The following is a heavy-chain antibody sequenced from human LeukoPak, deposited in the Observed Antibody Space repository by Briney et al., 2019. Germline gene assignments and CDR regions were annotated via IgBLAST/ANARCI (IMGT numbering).Heavy chain of an antibody. Sequence: TLSLTCAVSGGSISSGGYSWSWIRQPPGKGLEWIGYIHHSGSTYYNPSLKSRVTISVDKSKNQFSLKLSSVTAADTAVYYCARVTYYYDSSGYSSSAFDIWGQGTMVTVSS. J-gene: IGHJ3*02. V-gene: IGHV4-30-2*01. CDR3: ARVTYYYDSSGYSSSAFDI. CDR2: IHHSGST. CDR1: GGSISSGGYS. D-gene: IGHD3-22*01.